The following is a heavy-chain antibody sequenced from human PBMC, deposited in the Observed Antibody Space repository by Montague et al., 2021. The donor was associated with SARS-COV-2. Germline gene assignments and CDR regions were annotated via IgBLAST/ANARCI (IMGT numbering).Heavy chain of an antibody. Sequence: CAISGDSLSSNSAAWNWIRQSPSRGLEWLGRTYYRSKWYNDYAVSVKXRITINPDTSKNQFSLQLNSVTPEDTAVYYCASGRMVPYSSSWTTLYYYYGMDVWGQGTTVTVSS. CDR2: TYYRSKWYN. CDR3: ASGRMVPYSSSWTTLYYYYGMDV. CDR1: GDSLSSNSAA. D-gene: IGHD6-13*01. V-gene: IGHV6-1*01. J-gene: IGHJ6*02.